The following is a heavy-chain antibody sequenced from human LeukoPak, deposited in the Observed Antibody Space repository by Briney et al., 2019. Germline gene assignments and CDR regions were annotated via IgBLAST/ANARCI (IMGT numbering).Heavy chain of an antibody. J-gene: IGHJ4*02. CDR3: ARGSGSFSGGFDY. CDR1: GFTFSSYG. CDR2: IWSDGSNK. D-gene: IGHD1-26*01. Sequence: HPWGSLRLSCAASGFTFSSYGMHWVRQTPGKGLEWVAIIWSDGSNKYYADSVKGRFTISRDNSKNTLYLQMNSLRAEDTAVYYCARGSGSFSGGFDYWGQGTLGTVPS. V-gene: IGHV3-33*01.